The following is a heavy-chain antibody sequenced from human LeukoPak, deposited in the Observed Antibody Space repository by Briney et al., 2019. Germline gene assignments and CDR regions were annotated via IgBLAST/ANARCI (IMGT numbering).Heavy chain of an antibody. CDR3: ASPMAWAHNRRDSDY. J-gene: IGHJ4*02. Sequence: SETLSLTCTVSGGSFSSSSNYWGWIRQPPGKALAWIGSIYYSGSAYYNPSLKSRVSISVDTSKNQFSLKLRSVAAADTAVYYCASPMAWAHNRRDSDYWGLGTLVTVSS. CDR2: IYYSGSA. CDR1: GGSFSSSSNY. D-gene: IGHD5-24*01. V-gene: IGHV4-39*07.